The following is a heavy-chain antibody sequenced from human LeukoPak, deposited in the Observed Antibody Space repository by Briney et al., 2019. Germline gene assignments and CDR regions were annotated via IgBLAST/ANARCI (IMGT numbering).Heavy chain of an antibody. CDR3: ARDRGYCSSTSCYRGSGRAGHWFDP. J-gene: IGHJ5*02. Sequence: PGGSLRLSCAASGFTFSSYSMNWVRQAPGKGLEWVSSISSSSSYIYYADSVKGRFTISRDNAKNSLYLQMNSLRAEDTAVYYCARDRGYCSSTSCYRGSGRAGHWFDPWGQGTLVTVSS. D-gene: IGHD2-2*01. V-gene: IGHV3-21*01. CDR2: ISSSSSYI. CDR1: GFTFSSYS.